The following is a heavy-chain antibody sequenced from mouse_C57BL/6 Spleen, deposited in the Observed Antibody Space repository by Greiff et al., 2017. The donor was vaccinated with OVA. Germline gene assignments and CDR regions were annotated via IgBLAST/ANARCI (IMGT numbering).Heavy chain of an antibody. Sequence: QVQLQQPGTELVKPGASVKLSCKASGYTFTSYGMHWVKQRPGQGLEWIGNINPSNGGTNYNENFKSKATLTVDKSSSTAYMQLSSLTSEDSAVYYCARYKAAQATPFAYWGQGTLVTVSA. CDR2: INPSNGGT. CDR1: GYTFTSYG. J-gene: IGHJ3*01. D-gene: IGHD3-2*02. CDR3: ARYKAAQATPFAY. V-gene: IGHV1-53*01.